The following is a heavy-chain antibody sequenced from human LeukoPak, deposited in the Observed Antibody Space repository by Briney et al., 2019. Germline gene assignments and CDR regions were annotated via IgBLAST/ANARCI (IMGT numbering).Heavy chain of an antibody. CDR1: GFTFSNYD. D-gene: IGHD3-10*01. V-gene: IGHV3-69-1*01. Sequence: PGGSLRLSCAASGFTFSNYDMHWVRQAPGKGLEWVAYISTSSSMNYADSVRGRFTISRDNAKNSLYLQLNSLRDEDTAVYYCARPRVGNYFDYWGQGTLVTVSS. CDR2: ISTSSSM. J-gene: IGHJ4*02. CDR3: ARPRVGNYFDY.